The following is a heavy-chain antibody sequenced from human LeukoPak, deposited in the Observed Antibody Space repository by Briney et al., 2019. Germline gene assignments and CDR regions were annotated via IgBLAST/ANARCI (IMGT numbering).Heavy chain of an antibody. CDR3: ARHRAIAGPFDN. CDR2: ISYSGLT. V-gene: IGHV4-59*08. D-gene: IGHD6-19*01. Sequence: SENLSLTCDVSGGSISGFYWSWFRQPPGKGLEWIGQISYSGLTKFNPALKSRVRISVDTSKNQISVALNSVTAADTAFYFCARHRAIAGPFDNWGQGTLVTVSS. CDR1: GGSISGFY. J-gene: IGHJ4*02.